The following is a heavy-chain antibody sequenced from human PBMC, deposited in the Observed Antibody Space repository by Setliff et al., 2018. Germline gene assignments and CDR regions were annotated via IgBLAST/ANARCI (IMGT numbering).Heavy chain of an antibody. D-gene: IGHD3-22*01. J-gene: IGHJ3*02. Sequence: SETLSLTCTVSGASVGSGGYYWIWIRQPAGKGLEWIGHISPSGSTNYNPSLRSRITISLDTSKNHFSLRVNSVTAADTAVYYCARQGITMIVDPDAFDIWGQGTMVTVSS. CDR2: ISPSGST. V-gene: IGHV4-61*09. CDR3: ARQGITMIVDPDAFDI. CDR1: GASVGSGGYY.